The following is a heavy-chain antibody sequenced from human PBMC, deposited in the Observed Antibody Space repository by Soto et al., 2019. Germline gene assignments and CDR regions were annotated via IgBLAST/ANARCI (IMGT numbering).Heavy chain of an antibody. CDR3: ARQSGSGPNWFDP. D-gene: IGHD6-19*01. CDR1: HGSLRVYY. Sequence: PSETLSLTCGVSHGSLRVYYWGGFRLPPGKGLEWIGSVYYGGSIYYNPSLKRRVTIAVDTSKNQFSLKLSSVTAADTGVYYCARQSGSGPNWFDPWGQRTLVTVSS. V-gene: IGHV4-39*01. J-gene: IGHJ5*02. CDR2: VYYGGSI.